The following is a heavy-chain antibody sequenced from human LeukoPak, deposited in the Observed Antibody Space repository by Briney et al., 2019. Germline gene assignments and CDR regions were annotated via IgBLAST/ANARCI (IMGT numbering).Heavy chain of an antibody. CDR3: AGEYCSGGSCSFDY. CDR2: ITPFNGNT. J-gene: IGHJ4*02. V-gene: IGHV1-45*02. D-gene: IGHD2-15*01. Sequence: ASVKVSCKASGYTFTYRYLHWVRQAPGQALEWMGWITPFNGNTNYAQKFQDRVTITRDRSMSTAYMELSSLRSEDTAMYYCAGEYCSGGSCSFDYWGQGTQVTVSS. CDR1: GYTFTYRY.